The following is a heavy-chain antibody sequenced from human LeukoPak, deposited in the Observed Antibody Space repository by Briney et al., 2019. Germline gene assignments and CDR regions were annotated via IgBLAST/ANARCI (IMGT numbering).Heavy chain of an antibody. Sequence: PGGTLRLSCAASGFTFSSYGMSWVRQAPGKGLEYVSAISSNGGNTYYANSVKGRFTISRDNSKNTLYLQMGSLRVEDMAVYYCARDEGAWWLQLGGPDYWGQGTLVTVSS. CDR2: ISSNGGNT. CDR3: ARDEGAWWLQLGGPDY. CDR1: GFTFSSYG. V-gene: IGHV3-64*01. D-gene: IGHD5-24*01. J-gene: IGHJ4*02.